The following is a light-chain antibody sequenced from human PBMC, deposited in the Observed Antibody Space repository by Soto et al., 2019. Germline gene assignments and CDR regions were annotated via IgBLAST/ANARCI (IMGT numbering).Light chain of an antibody. CDR1: QSISSY. CDR2: AAS. CDR3: QHSYNVPFT. J-gene: IGKJ3*01. V-gene: IGKV1-39*01. Sequence: DIQMTQSPSSLSASVGDRVTIACRASQSISSYLNWYQQKPGKAPKLLIYAASSLQSGVPSRFSGSGSGTDFTLTISSLQREDFATYYCQHSYNVPFTFGPGTKWISN.